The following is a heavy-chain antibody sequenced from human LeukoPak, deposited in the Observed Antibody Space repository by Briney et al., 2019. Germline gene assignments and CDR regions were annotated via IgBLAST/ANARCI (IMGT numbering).Heavy chain of an antibody. CDR2: IYYSGST. J-gene: IGHJ4*02. V-gene: IGHV4-59*01. D-gene: IGHD5-18*01. CDR3: ARAPYSWSFDY. Sequence: SETLSLTCTVSGGSISSYYWSWVRQPPGKGLEWIGYIYYSGSTNYNPSLKSRVTISVDTSKNQFSLKLISVTAADTAVYYCARAPYSWSFDYWGQGTLVTVSS. CDR1: GGSISSYY.